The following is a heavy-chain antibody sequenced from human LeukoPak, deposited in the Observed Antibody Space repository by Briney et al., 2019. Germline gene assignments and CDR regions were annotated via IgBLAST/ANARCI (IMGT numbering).Heavy chain of an antibody. J-gene: IGHJ4*02. CDR2: IYTSEST. Sequence: SETLSLTCSVSGGSISSSNYYWSWIRQPAGKGLEWIGRIYTSESTNYNPSLKSRVTISVDPSRNQCSLKLSSVTAADTAVYYCARGLWFGDENPPYFDYWGQGILVTVSS. CDR1: GGSISSSNYY. D-gene: IGHD3-10*01. V-gene: IGHV4-61*02. CDR3: ARGLWFGDENPPYFDY.